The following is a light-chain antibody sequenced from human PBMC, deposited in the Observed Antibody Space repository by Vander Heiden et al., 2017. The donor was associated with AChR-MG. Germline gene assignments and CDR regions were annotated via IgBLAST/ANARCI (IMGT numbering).Light chain of an antibody. V-gene: IGKV3-11*01. J-gene: IGKJ4*01. CDR3: HQRNNWRLT. CDR1: PSVSSD. CDR2: DTS. Sequence: EIVLTQSPATLSLSPGERATLSCRASPSVSSDLAWYQQKRGQAPRLLIYDTSTSVTGIPARFSGSGSGTAFTLTIISLEPADFAVYYCHQRNNWRLTFGGGTKVEIK.